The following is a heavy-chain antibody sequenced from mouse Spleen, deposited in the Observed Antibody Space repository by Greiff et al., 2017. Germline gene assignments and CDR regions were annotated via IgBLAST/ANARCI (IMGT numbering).Heavy chain of an antibody. V-gene: IGHV1-15*01. Sequence: VKLVESGAELVRPGASVTLSCKASGYTFTDYEMHWVKQTPVHGLEWIGAIDPETGGTAYNQKFKGKAILTADKSSSTAYMELRSLTSEDSAVYYCTRTFLLPEDFDYWGQGTTLTVSS. CDR2: IDPETGGT. D-gene: IGHD1-1*01. J-gene: IGHJ2*01. CDR1: GYTFTDYE. CDR3: TRTFLLPEDFDY.